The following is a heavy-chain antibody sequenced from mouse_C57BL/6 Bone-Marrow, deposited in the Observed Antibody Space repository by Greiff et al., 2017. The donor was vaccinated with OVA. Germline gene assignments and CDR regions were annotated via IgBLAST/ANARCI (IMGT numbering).Heavy chain of an antibody. CDR3: ARTGVIYYYGSSLWYFDV. CDR2: INTNNGGT. V-gene: IGHV1-22*01. J-gene: IGHJ1*03. Sequence: EVQLQQSGPELVKPGASGKMSGKEEGDTGTDDNMHWVKQSHGKSLERIGYINTNNGGTSYNQKFKGKATLTVNKSSSTAYMELRSLTSEDSAVYYCARTGVIYYYGSSLWYFDVWGTGTTVTVSS. D-gene: IGHD1-1*01. CDR1: GDTGTDDN.